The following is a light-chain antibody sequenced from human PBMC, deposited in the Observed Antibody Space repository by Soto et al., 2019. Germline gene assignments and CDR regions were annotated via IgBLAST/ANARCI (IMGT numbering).Light chain of an antibody. V-gene: IGLV2-8*01. CDR2: EVS. J-gene: IGLJ1*01. CDR3: SSYAGSSNV. CDR1: SSDVGAYNY. Sequence: QSVLTQPRSVSGSPGQSVTISCTGTSSDVGAYNYVSWYQQHPGKAPKLMISEVSRRPSGVPERFSGSKSGNTASLTVSGLQAEDEADYYCSSYAGSSNVFGTGTKVTV.